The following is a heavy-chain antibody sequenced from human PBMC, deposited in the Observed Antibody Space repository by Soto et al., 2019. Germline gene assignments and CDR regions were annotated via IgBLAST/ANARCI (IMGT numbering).Heavy chain of an antibody. CDR3: ATTPFNMASAGSYYFDS. V-gene: IGHV1-69*01. CDR2: IIPLFGTL. Sequence: QGKLVQSGTEVKRPGSSVKVSCKASGGTFSNYGLSWVRQAPGHGLQWMGGIIPLFGTLHNAREFQDRVTITADQSPGTASMDLRSLTYDDTAVYFCATTPFNMASAGSYYFDSRGHGILLTVSS. D-gene: IGHD6-13*01. J-gene: IGHJ4*01. CDR1: GGTFSNYG.